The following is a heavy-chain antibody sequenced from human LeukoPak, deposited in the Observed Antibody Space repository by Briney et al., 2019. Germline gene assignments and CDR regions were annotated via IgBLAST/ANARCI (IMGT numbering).Heavy chain of an antibody. Sequence: SETLSLTCTVSGGSMTNYYWSWIRRPTGKGLEWIGRIFSSGNINYNPSLKSRVTMSIDTSKNQFSLKLNSVTAADTAVYYCAKMGSGWYSGSYWGQGTLVTVSS. CDR2: IFSSGNI. D-gene: IGHD6-19*01. V-gene: IGHV4-4*07. J-gene: IGHJ4*02. CDR3: AKMGSGWYSGSY. CDR1: GGSMTNYY.